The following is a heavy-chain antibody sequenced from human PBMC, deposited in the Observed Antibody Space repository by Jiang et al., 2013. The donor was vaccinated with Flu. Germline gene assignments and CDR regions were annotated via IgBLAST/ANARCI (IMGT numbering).Heavy chain of an antibody. CDR2: IIPIFGTA. CDR3: ARVWGQWLVFDY. J-gene: IGHJ4*02. CDR1: SYA. Sequence: SYAISWVRQAPGQGLEWMGGIIPIFGTANYAQKFQGRVTITADESTSTAYMELSSLRSEDTAVYYCARVWGQWLVFDYWGQGTLVTVSS. V-gene: IGHV1-69*01. D-gene: IGHD6-19*01.